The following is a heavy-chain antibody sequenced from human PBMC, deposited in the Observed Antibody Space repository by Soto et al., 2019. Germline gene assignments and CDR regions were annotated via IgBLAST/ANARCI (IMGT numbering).Heavy chain of an antibody. D-gene: IGHD6-19*01. CDR1: GFTFSSYS. CDR3: ARDGSGWYYYYYGMDV. J-gene: IGHJ6*02. Sequence: GGSLRLSCAASGFTFSSYSMNWVRQAPGKGLEWVSSISSSSSYIYYADSVKGRFTISRDNAKNSLYLQMNSLRAEDTAVYYCARDGSGWYYYYYGMDVWGQGTTVTVS. V-gene: IGHV3-21*01. CDR2: ISSSSSYI.